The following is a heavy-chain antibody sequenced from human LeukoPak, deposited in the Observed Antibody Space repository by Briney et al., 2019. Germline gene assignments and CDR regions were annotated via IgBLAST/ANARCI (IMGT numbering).Heavy chain of an antibody. Sequence: SETLSLTCAVSGGSISSGGYSWSWIRQPPGKGLERIGYIYHSGSTYYNPSLESRVTISVDRSKNQFSLKLSSVTAADTAVYYCARGNDILTGFDYWGQGTLVTVSS. CDR3: ARGNDILTGFDY. D-gene: IGHD3-9*01. V-gene: IGHV4-30-2*01. J-gene: IGHJ4*02. CDR1: GGSISSGGYS. CDR2: IYHSGST.